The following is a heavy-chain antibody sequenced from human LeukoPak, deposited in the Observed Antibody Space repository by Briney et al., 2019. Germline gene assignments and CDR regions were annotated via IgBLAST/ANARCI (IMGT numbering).Heavy chain of an antibody. CDR3: ATARGYYDSSGYYCPFDY. D-gene: IGHD3-22*01. CDR1: GYTLTELS. Sequence: ASVKVSCKVSGYTLTELSMHWVRPAPGKGLEWMGGFDPEDGETIYAQKFQGRVTMTEDASTDTAYMELSSLRSEDTAVYYCATARGYYDSSGYYCPFDYWGQGTLVTVSS. CDR2: FDPEDGET. V-gene: IGHV1-24*01. J-gene: IGHJ4*02.